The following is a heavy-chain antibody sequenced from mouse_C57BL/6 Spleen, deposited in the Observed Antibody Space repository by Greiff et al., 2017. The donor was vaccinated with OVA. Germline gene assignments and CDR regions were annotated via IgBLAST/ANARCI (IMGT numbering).Heavy chain of an antibody. CDR3: AREPNWYWYFDV. D-gene: IGHD4-1*01. Sequence: EVKLMESEGGLVQPGSSMKLSCTASGFTFSDYYMAWVRQVPDKGLEWVANINYDGSSTYYLDSLKSRFTISRDNAKNILYLQMSSLKSEDTATDYCAREPNWYWYFDVWGTGTTVTVSS. CDR1: GFTFSDYY. V-gene: IGHV5-16*01. CDR2: INYDGSST. J-gene: IGHJ1*03.